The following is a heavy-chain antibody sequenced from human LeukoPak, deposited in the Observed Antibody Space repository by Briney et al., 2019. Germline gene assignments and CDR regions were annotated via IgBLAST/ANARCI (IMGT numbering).Heavy chain of an antibody. D-gene: IGHD4/OR15-4a*01. CDR1: GFTFSSYV. CDR3: AKEGRYGDYFDY. CDR2: ISYDGSNE. V-gene: IGHV3-30*04. Sequence: GGSLRLSCAASGFTFSSYVMHWVRQAPGNGLAWVAIISYDGSNEYYADSVKGPFTISRDNSKNTLYLQMNSLRAADTAVYYCAKEGRYGDYFDYWGQGTLVTVSS. J-gene: IGHJ4*02.